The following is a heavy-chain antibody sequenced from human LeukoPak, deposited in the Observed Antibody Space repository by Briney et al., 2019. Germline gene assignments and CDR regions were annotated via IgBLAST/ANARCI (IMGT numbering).Heavy chain of an antibody. J-gene: IGHJ6*02. Sequence: GRSLRLSCAASGFTFSSYAMHWVRQAPGKGLEWVAVISCDGSNKYYADSVKGRFTISRDNSKNTLYLQMNSLRAEDTAVYYCARDPEAVAGTRGVYYYYGIDVCGQGTTVTVSS. V-gene: IGHV3-30-3*01. CDR3: ARDPEAVAGTRGVYYYYGIDV. CDR1: GFTFSSYA. CDR2: ISCDGSNK. D-gene: IGHD6-19*01.